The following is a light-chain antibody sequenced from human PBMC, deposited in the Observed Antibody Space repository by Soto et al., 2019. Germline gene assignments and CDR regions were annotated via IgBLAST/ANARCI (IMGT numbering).Light chain of an antibody. CDR1: QRVSRN. V-gene: IGKV3-15*01. J-gene: IGKJ2*01. CDR3: QQYNNSPPYT. Sequence: EIVMTQSPATLSVSPGERATLSCRASQRVSRNLAWYQQKPGQAPRLLIYGASTRATGIPARFSGSGSETEFTLTISSLQSEDFAVYYCQQYNNSPPYTFGQGTKLEIK. CDR2: GAS.